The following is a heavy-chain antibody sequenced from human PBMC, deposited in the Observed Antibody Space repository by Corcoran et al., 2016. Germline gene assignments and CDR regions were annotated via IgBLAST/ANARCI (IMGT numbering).Heavy chain of an antibody. D-gene: IGHD2-15*01. CDR1: GGSISRYY. V-gene: IGHV4-4*07. CDR2: IYTSGST. Sequence: QVQLQASGPGLVKPSETLSLTCTVSGGSISRYYWSWIRQPAGKGLEGIRRIYTSGSTNYNPSLKSRVTMSVDTSKNQFSLKLSSVTAADTAVYYCARGGGRYYYYGMDVWGQGTKVTVSS. J-gene: IGHJ6*02. CDR3: ARGGGRYYYYGMDV.